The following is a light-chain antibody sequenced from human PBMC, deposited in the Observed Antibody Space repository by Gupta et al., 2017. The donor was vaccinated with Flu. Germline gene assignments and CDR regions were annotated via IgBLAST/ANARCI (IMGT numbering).Light chain of an antibody. Sequence: VTISCTGTSNDVGRSNHVYWNQQRPGKAPKIIIYDVVKRPAGVPVRFSGSKSGNTASLTISGLQAEDEADYSCCAYAGSYTLVFGGGTKLTVL. CDR1: SNDVGRSNH. V-gene: IGLV2-11*03. CDR3: CAYAGSYTLV. J-gene: IGLJ3*02. CDR2: DVV.